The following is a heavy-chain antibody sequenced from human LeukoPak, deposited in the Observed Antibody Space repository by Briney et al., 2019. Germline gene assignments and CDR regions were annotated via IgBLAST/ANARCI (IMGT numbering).Heavy chain of an antibody. D-gene: IGHD1-1*01. J-gene: IGHJ6*02. Sequence: GGSLRLSCAASGFTVSSNYMSWVRQAPGKGLEWVSVIYSGGSTYYADSVKGRFTISRDNSKNTLYLQMNSLRAEDTAVYYCARDQRGTIRTYYYYGMDVWGQGTTVTVSS. CDR1: GFTVSSNY. V-gene: IGHV3-53*01. CDR2: IYSGGST. CDR3: ARDQRGTIRTYYYYGMDV.